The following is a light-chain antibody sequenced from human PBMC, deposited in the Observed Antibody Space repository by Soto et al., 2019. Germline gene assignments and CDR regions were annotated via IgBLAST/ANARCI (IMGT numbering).Light chain of an antibody. Sequence: DILMTQSPDSLAVSLGERATINCKSSQSVLYSSNNKNYLAWYQQKPGQPPRLLIYWAATRESGVPDRFSGSGSGTDFTLTISSLQAADGAVYYCQQYYSTPPTFGQGTKVEIK. CDR3: QQYYSTPPT. CDR2: WAA. J-gene: IGKJ1*01. CDR1: QSVLYSSNNKNY. V-gene: IGKV4-1*01.